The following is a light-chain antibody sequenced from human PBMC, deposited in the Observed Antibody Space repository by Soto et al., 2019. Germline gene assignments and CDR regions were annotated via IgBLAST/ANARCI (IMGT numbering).Light chain of an antibody. CDR2: TDY. Sequence: QSVLTQPPSASRTPGQRVTISCSGTSSNIGTYTVNWYQQLPGTAPKLLIYTDYQRPSGVPDRFSGSKSGTSASLAINGLHSEDEADYYCASWDDNLNGGVFGGGTKVTVL. CDR3: ASWDDNLNGGV. V-gene: IGLV1-44*01. J-gene: IGLJ3*02. CDR1: SSNIGTYT.